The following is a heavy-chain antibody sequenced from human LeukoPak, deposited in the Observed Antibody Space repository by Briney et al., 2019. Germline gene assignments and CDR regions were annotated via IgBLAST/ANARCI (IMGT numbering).Heavy chain of an antibody. D-gene: IGHD3-10*01. J-gene: IGHJ4*02. V-gene: IGHV3-30*02. CDR2: IRYDSTIK. Sequence: PGGSLRLSCVASDFTSSNYGMHWVRQAPGKGLEWVTFIRYDSTIKSYSDSVRGRFTVSRDDSKYTLYLQMNNLRVEDTAIYYCAKDFRYGSGSFFDSWGQGTLVIVSS. CDR1: DFTSSNYG. CDR3: AKDFRYGSGSFFDS.